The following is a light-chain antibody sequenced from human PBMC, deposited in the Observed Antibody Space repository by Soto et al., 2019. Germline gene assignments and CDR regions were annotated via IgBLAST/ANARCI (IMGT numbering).Light chain of an antibody. CDR2: DAS. V-gene: IGKV3-11*01. J-gene: IGKJ5*01. CDR3: QYRSNWSPGT. CDR1: QSVSAD. Sequence: IVWKQCRATLSLNQGARAALSGLASQSVSADLGWNQQKPGQAPRRLIYDASNRATGIPARFSGSGSGTDFTLTISSREPEDVAVYNCQYRSNWSPGTFGQGTRLEV.